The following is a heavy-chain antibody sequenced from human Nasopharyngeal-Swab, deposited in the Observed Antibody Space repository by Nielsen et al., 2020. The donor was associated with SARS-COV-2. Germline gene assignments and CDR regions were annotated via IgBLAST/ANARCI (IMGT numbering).Heavy chain of an antibody. V-gene: IGHV3-23*01. CDR2: ISGNGGMT. Sequence: GGSLRLSCAASGFPFTNYAMTWVPQAPGKGLEWISTISGNGGMTYSADSVRGRFAISRDDSTNTVFLQMNILRAEDTAIYYCAKAGAESMPYSALDVWGQGTTVTVSS. J-gene: IGHJ6*02. CDR3: AKAGAESMPYSALDV. D-gene: IGHD2/OR15-2a*01. CDR1: GFPFTNYA.